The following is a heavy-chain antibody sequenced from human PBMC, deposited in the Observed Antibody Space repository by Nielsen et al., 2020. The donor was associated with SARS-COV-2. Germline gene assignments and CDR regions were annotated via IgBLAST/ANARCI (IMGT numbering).Heavy chain of an antibody. Sequence: SATLSLTCTVSGCSIFICGYYWSWIRQHPGKGLEWIGYIYYSGSTNYNPSLKSRVTISVDTSKNQFSLKLSSVTAADTAVYYCARDGTAMVFNWFDPWGQGTLVTVSS. V-gene: IGHV4-61*08. D-gene: IGHD5-18*01. CDR2: IYYSGST. J-gene: IGHJ5*02. CDR3: ARDGTAMVFNWFDP. CDR1: GCSIFICGYY.